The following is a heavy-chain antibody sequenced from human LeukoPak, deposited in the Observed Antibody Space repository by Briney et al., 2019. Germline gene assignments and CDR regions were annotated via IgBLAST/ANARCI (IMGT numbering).Heavy chain of an antibody. CDR3: ARDGGYYYDSSGYYYVLYAFDI. CDR1: GFTFSSYW. Sequence: GGSLTLSCAASGFTFSSYWMQWVRQPPGKGLVWVSRINSDGSSTGYADYVEGRFTICRDNAKNILYLRMNSLRAEDTAVYYCARDGGYYYDSSGYYYVLYAFDIWGQGTMVSVSS. D-gene: IGHD3-22*01. V-gene: IGHV3-74*01. J-gene: IGHJ3*02. CDR2: INSDGSST.